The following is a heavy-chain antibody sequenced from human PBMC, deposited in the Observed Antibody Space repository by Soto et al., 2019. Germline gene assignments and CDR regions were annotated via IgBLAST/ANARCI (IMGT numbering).Heavy chain of an antibody. CDR3: ARGDDYGDYFDY. CDR2: IWYDGSNK. J-gene: IGHJ4*02. CDR1: GFTFSSYG. Sequence: GGSLRLSCAASGFTFSSYGMHWVRQAPGKGLEWVAVIWYDGSNKYYADSVKGRFTISRDNSKNTLYLQMNSLRAEDTAVYYCARGDDYGDYFDYWGQGTLVTVSS. V-gene: IGHV3-33*01. D-gene: IGHD4-17*01.